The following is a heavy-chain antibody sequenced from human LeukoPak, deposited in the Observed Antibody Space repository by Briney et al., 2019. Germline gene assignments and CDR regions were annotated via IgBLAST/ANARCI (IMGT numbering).Heavy chain of an antibody. CDR1: GGSISSSSYY. CDR3: ARLPNRAKIVGATIGY. J-gene: IGHJ4*02. CDR2: IYYSGST. Sequence: KPSETLSLTCTVSGGSISSSSYYWGWIRQPPGKGLEWIGSIYYSGSTYYNPSLKSRVTISVDTSKNQFSLKLSSVTAADTAVYYCARLPNRAKIVGATIGYWGQGTLVTVSS. D-gene: IGHD1-26*01. V-gene: IGHV4-39*01.